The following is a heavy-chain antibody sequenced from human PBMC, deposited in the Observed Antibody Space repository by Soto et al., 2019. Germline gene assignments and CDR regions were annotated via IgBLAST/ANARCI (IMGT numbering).Heavy chain of an antibody. CDR1: GYSFTSYC. CDR2: IYPGDSDT. Sequence: GESLNSSCKGSGYSFTSYCIGWVRQMPGKGLEWMGIIYPGDSDTRYSPSFQGQVTISADKSISTAYLQWSSLKASDTAMYYCARTSAAGKYYYGMDVWGQGTTVTVSS. CDR3: ARTSAAGKYYYGMDV. V-gene: IGHV5-51*01. D-gene: IGHD6-13*01. J-gene: IGHJ6*02.